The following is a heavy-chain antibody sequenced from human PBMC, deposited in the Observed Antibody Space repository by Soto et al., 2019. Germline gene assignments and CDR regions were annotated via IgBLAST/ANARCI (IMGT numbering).Heavy chain of an antibody. J-gene: IGHJ6*02. CDR2: ISSSSSYT. V-gene: IGHV3-11*06. Sequence: QVQLVESGGGLVKPGGSLRLSCAASGFTFSDYYMSWIRQAPGKGREWVSYISSSSSYTDYADSVKGRFTNSRDNAKNTLYLQMNRLLAGDKAVYYGAKDYYDSRGYYPNSYYYGLDVWAQGTTVTVSS. CDR3: AKDYYDSRGYYPNSYYYGLDV. D-gene: IGHD3-22*01. CDR1: GFTFSDYY.